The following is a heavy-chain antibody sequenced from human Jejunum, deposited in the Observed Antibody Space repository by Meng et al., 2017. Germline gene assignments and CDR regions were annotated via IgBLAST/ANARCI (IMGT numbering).Heavy chain of an antibody. Sequence: QAARVLSGAEVNKAGASVKASGQASGYPCTTNGITWVRQAPGQGLEWMGWISAYSGNTNYAQKVQGRVTLTTDTSTTTAYMELRSLRSDDTAVYYCARSRDYAHDYWGQGTLVTVSS. D-gene: IGHD4-17*01. CDR3: ARSRDYAHDY. CDR1: GYPCTTNG. CDR2: ISAYSGNT. J-gene: IGHJ4*02. V-gene: IGHV1-18*01.